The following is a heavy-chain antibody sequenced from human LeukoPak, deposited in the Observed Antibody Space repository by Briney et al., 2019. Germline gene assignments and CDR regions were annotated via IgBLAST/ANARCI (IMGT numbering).Heavy chain of an antibody. CDR1: GFTFSSFW. CDR3: AKGFRGWPGPDV. D-gene: IGHD6-19*01. V-gene: IGHV3-7*01. J-gene: IGHJ6*02. Sequence: PGRSLRLSCEASGFTFSSFWMSWARQVPGKGPEWVANIKQDGTEKYYIESVKGRFTISRDNAKTSLFLQMKSLRVEDTAVYYCAKGFRGWPGPDVWGQGTTVTVSS. CDR2: IKQDGTEK.